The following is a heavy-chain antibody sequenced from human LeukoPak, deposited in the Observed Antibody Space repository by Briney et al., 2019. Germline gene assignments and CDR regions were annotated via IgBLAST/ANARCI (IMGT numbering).Heavy chain of an antibody. CDR3: ARDSSSSAVDY. D-gene: IGHD6-19*01. Sequence: SGGSLRLSCAASGFTFSSYEMNWVRQAPGKGLEWVPYISSSGSTIYYADSVKGRFTISRDNAKNSLYLQMNSLRAEDTAVYYCARDSSSSAVDYWGQGTLVTVSS. V-gene: IGHV3-48*03. CDR2: ISSSGSTI. CDR1: GFTFSSYE. J-gene: IGHJ4*02.